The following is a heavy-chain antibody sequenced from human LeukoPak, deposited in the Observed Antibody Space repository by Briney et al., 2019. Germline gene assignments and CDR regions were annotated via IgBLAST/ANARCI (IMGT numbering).Heavy chain of an antibody. CDR1: GFIVSSNS. J-gene: IGHJ3*02. CDR2: IYSGGST. V-gene: IGHV3-53*01. CDR3: ARDFDAFDI. Sequence: GGSLRLSCAVSGFIVSSNSMSWVRQAPGKGLEWVSIIYSGGSTYYTDSVKGRFTISRDNSKNTVYLQMNSLRAEDTAVYYCARDFDAFDIWGQGTMVTVSS.